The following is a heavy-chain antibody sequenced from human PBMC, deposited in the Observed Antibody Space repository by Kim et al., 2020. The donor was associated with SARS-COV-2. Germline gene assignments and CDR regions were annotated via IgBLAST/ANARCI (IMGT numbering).Heavy chain of an antibody. D-gene: IGHD3-22*01. CDR3: ARGLNSVWYDSSGYYYGY. J-gene: IGHJ4*02. V-gene: IGHV1-18*01. Sequence: ASVKVSCKASGYTFTSYGISWVRQAPGQGLEWMGWISAYNGNTNYAQKLQGRVTMTTDTSTSTAYMELRSLRSDDTAVYYCARGLNSVWYDSSGYYYGYWGQGTLVTVSS. CDR1: GYTFTSYG. CDR2: ISAYNGNT.